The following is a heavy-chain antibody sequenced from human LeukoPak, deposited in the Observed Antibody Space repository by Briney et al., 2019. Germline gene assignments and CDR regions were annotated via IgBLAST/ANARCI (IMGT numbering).Heavy chain of an antibody. V-gene: IGHV4-34*01. J-gene: IGHJ5*02. CDR1: GGSFSGYY. CDR2: INHSGST. CDR3: AIHIVVVPAAKKKNWFGP. D-gene: IGHD2-2*01. Sequence: SSETLSLTCAVYGGSFSGYYWSWIRQPPGKGLEWIGEINHSGSTNYNPSLKSRVTISVDTSKNQFSLKLSSVTAADTAVYYCAIHIVVVPAAKKKNWFGPWGQGTLVTVSS.